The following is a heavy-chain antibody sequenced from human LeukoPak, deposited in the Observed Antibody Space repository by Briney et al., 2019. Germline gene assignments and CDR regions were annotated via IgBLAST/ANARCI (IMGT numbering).Heavy chain of an antibody. Sequence: GGSLRLSCATSGFTFTDYPMNWVRQAPGKGLEWISNIRTTAVGANYAYYADSVKGRVTISRDDAKNTLYLNMNSLRDDDAAVYYCATDQRYAFDYWGQGILVIVSS. D-gene: IGHD3-9*01. CDR1: GFTFTDYP. CDR3: ATDQRYAFDY. J-gene: IGHJ4*02. V-gene: IGHV3-48*02. CDR2: IRTTAVGANYA.